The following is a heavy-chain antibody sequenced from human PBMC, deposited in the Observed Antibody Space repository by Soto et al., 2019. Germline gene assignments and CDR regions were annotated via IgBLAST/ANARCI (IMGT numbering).Heavy chain of an antibody. CDR2: IKSKTDGGTT. Sequence: EVQLVESGGGLVKPGGSLRLSCAASGFTFSNAWMNWVRQAPGKGLEWVGRIKSKTDGGTTDYAAHVKGRFTISRDDSKNTLYLQMNSLKTEDTAVYYCTTVYGSSWFPGDFQHRGQGTLVPVSS. CDR1: GFTFSNAW. D-gene: IGHD6-13*01. J-gene: IGHJ1*01. CDR3: TTVYGSSWFPGDFQH. V-gene: IGHV3-15*07.